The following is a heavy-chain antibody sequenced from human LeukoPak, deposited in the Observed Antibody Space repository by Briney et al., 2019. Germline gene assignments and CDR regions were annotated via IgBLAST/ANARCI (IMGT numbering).Heavy chain of an antibody. V-gene: IGHV1-69*05. CDR1: GGTFSSYA. J-gene: IGHJ6*03. CDR3: ARTSLGYCSSTSCSYYYYYMDV. CDR2: IIPIFGTA. Sequence: SVKASCKASGGTFSSYAISWVRQAPVQGLEWMGGIIPIFGTANYAQKFQGRVTITTDESTSTAYMELSSLRSEDTAVYYCARTSLGYCSSTSCSYYYYYMDVWGKGTTVTVSS. D-gene: IGHD2-2*01.